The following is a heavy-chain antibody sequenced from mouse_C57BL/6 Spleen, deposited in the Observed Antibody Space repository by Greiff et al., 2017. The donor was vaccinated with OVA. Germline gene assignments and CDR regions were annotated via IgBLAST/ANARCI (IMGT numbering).Heavy chain of an antibody. CDR2: ISDGGSYT. V-gene: IGHV5-4*01. D-gene: IGHD3-3*01. Sequence: EVKLVESGGGLVKPGGSLKLSCAASGFTFSSYAMSWVRQTPEKRLEWVATISDGGSYTYYPDNVKGRFTISRDNAKNNLYLQMSHLKSEDTAMYYCARDGRGADKAMDYWGQGTSVTVSS. CDR3: ARDGRGADKAMDY. J-gene: IGHJ4*01. CDR1: GFTFSSYA.